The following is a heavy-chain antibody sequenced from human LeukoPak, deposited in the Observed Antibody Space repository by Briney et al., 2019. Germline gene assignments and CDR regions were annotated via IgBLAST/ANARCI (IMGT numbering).Heavy chain of an antibody. CDR3: ARTVYYYAVVL. Sequence: GGSLRLSCAASGFTFSSYWMTWVRQAPGKGLEWVANIKQDESEKYYVDSVKGRFTVSRDNAQNSLYLQMNSLRAEDTAVYFCARTVYYYAVVLWGQGTTVTVSS. CDR2: IKQDESEK. CDR1: GFTFSSYW. J-gene: IGHJ6*02. V-gene: IGHV3-7*01. D-gene: IGHD4-17*01.